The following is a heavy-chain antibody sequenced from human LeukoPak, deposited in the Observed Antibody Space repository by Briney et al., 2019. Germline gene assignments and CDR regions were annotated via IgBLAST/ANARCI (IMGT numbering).Heavy chain of an antibody. J-gene: IGHJ3*02. CDR2: ISSSSSYI. V-gene: IGHV3-21*01. D-gene: IGHD2/OR15-2a*01. Sequence: GGSLRLSCAASGFTFSSYSMNWVRQAPGKGLEWVSSISSSSSYIYYADSLKGRFTISRDNSKNTLYLQMDSLRAEDTAVYYCAKEIGPWDAFDIWGQGTMVTVSS. CDR3: AKEIGPWDAFDI. CDR1: GFTFSSYS.